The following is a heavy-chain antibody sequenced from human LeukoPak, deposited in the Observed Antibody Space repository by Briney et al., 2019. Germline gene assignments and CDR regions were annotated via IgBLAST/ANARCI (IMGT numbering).Heavy chain of an antibody. CDR2: INPSGGST. D-gene: IGHD4-17*01. J-gene: IGHJ5*02. CDR3: ASSTVTTIGWFDP. V-gene: IGHV1-46*01. CDR1: GYTFTSYY. Sequence: GASVKVSCKASGYTFTSYYMHWVRQAPGQGLEWMGIINPSGGSTSYAQKFQGRVTMTRDMSTSTAYMELSSLRSEDTAVYYCASSTVTTIGWFDPWGQGTLVTVSS.